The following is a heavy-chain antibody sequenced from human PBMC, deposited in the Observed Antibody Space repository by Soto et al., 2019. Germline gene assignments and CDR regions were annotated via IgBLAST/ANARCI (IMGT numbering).Heavy chain of an antibody. D-gene: IGHD3-9*01. J-gene: IGHJ3*02. Sequence: GESLKISCRASGYIFTNYWIGWVRQMPGKGLEWMGIIYPGDSDTRYSPSFQGQVIISADKSISTAYLQWSSLKASDTAMYYCATNYYDISTGYGGGITAFDIWGPGTMVTVSS. V-gene: IGHV5-51*01. CDR2: IYPGDSDT. CDR3: ATNYYDISTGYGGGITAFDI. CDR1: GYIFTNYW.